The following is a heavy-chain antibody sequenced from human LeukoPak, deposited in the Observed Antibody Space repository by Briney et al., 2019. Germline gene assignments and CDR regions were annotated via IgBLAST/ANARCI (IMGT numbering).Heavy chain of an antibody. D-gene: IGHD2-15*01. Sequence: GGSLRLSCAASGFTFSSYWMHWVRQAPGKGLVWVSRINSDGSSTRYADSVKGRFTISRDNTKNTLYLQMNSLRAEDTAVYYCARVVVAANYYFDYWGQGTLVTVSS. J-gene: IGHJ4*02. CDR1: GFTFSSYW. V-gene: IGHV3-74*01. CDR2: INSDGSST. CDR3: ARVVVAANYYFDY.